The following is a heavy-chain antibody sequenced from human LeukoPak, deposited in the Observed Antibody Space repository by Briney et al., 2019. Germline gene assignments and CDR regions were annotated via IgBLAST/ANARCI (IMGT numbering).Heavy chain of an antibody. D-gene: IGHD6-13*01. V-gene: IGHV4-4*07. CDR3: ARDDSSSWYHNY. CDR1: GGSISSYY. CDR2: IYTSGST. Sequence: SETLSLTCTVSGGSISSYYWSWIRQPAGKGLEWIGRIYTSGSTNYNPSLKSRVTMSVDTSKNQFSLKLSPVTAADTAVYYCARDDSSSWYHNYWGQGTLVTVSS. J-gene: IGHJ4*02.